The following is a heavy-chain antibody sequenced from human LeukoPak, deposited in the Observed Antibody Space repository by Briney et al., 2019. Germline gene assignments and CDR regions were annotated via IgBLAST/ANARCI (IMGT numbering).Heavy chain of an antibody. CDR2: IYSGGST. CDR1: GFTVSSNY. CDR3: ARDYGVAEGY. V-gene: IGHV3-53*01. J-gene: IGHJ4*02. Sequence: PGGSLRLSCAASGFTVSSNYMSWVRQAPGKGLEWVSVIYSGGSTYYADSVMGRFTISRDNSKNTLYLQMNSLRAEDAAVYYCARDYGVAEGYWGQGTLVTVSS. D-gene: IGHD6-19*01.